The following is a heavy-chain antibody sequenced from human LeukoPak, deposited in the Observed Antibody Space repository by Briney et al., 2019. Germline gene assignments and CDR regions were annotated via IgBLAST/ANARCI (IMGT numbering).Heavy chain of an antibody. Sequence: GGSLRLSCVASGFTFSSYEMNWVRQSPGRGLEWAAYISTSSSTQHYADSVKGRFTIPRDHSKNSVYLQMNSLMPEDTALYYCARDYYDSSGYQYYLDYWGQGTLVTVSS. J-gene: IGHJ4*02. CDR1: GFTFSSYE. D-gene: IGHD3-22*01. CDR3: ARDYYDSSGYQYYLDY. CDR2: ISTSSSTQ. V-gene: IGHV3-48*03.